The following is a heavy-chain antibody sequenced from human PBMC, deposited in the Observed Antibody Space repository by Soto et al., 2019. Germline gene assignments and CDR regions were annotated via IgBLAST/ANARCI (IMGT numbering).Heavy chain of an antibody. J-gene: IGHJ6*02. D-gene: IGHD6-13*01. CDR2: ISSSSSTI. CDR1: GFTFSSYS. Sequence: GGSLRLSCAASGFTFSSYSMNWVRQAPGKGLEWVSYISSSSSTIYYADSVKDRFTISRDNAKNSLYLQMNSLRAEDTAVYYCARDQGIEGGSYYYYGMDVWGQGTTVTVSS. CDR3: ARDQGIEGGSYYYYGMDV. V-gene: IGHV3-48*04.